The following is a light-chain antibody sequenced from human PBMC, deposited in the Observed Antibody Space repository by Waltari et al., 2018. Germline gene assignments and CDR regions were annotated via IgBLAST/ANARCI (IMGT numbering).Light chain of an antibody. J-gene: IGKJ3*01. V-gene: IGKV4-1*01. CDR1: QSVLYSSNNKNY. CDR3: QQYYNTPFT. CDR2: WAS. Sequence: DIVMTQSPDSLAVSLGERATINCKSSQSVLYSSNNKNYLTWYQKKPGQPPQLLIYWASTRESGVPDRFSGSGSGTDFTLTISSLQAEDVAVYYCQQYYNTPFTFGPGTKVDVK.